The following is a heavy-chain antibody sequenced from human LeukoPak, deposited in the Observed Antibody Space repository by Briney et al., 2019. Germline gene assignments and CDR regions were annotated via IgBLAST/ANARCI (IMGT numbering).Heavy chain of an antibody. CDR2: MNPNSGNT. V-gene: IGHV1-8*01. Sequence: ASVKVSFKASRYTFTSYDINWVRQATGQGLEWMGWMNPNSGNTGYAQKFQGRVTMTRNTSISTAYMELSSLRSEDTAVYYCARGNKLRGGYYYYMDVWGKGTTVTVS. CDR3: ARGNKLRGGYYYYMDV. D-gene: IGHD1-26*01. CDR1: RYTFTSYD. J-gene: IGHJ6*03.